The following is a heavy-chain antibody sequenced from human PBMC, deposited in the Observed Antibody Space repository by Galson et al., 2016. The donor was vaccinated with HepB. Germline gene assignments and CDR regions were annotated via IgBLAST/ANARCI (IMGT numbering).Heavy chain of an antibody. Sequence: SLRLSCAASGFTFSTHPMAWVRQAPGKGLEWVSTIGANDFRHYADSVKDRFTISRDNSRNTLYLQMNSLSAEDSAVYYCTREGHTSGHYGDFDSWGQGTPVTVSS. CDR2: IGANDFR. V-gene: IGHV3-23*01. D-gene: IGHD3-22*01. CDR3: TREGHTSGHYGDFDS. J-gene: IGHJ4*02. CDR1: GFTFSTHP.